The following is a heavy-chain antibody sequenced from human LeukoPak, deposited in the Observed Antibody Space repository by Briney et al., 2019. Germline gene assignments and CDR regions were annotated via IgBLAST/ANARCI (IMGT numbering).Heavy chain of an antibody. CDR3: ARGAIAVAENWFDP. CDR1: GFTFSSYS. CDR2: ISSSSSTI. Sequence: GGSLRLSCAASGFTFSSYSMNWVRQAPGKGLEWVSYISSSSSTIYYADSVKGRFTISRDNAKNSLYLQMNSLRAEDTAVYYCARGAIAVAENWFDPWGRGTLVTVSS. D-gene: IGHD6-19*01. V-gene: IGHV3-48*01. J-gene: IGHJ5*02.